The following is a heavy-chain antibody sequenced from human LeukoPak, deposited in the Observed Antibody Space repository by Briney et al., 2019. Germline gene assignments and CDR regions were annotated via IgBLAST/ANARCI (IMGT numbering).Heavy chain of an antibody. CDR3: ARSPSSGWSNDFDY. CDR2: ISYDGSNK. Sequence: GGSLRLSCAASGFTFSSYAMHWVRQAPGKGLERVAVISYDGSNKYYADSVKGRFTISRDNSKNTLYLQMNSLRAEDTAVYYCARSPSSGWSNDFDYWGQGTLVTVSS. CDR1: GFTFSSYA. J-gene: IGHJ4*02. D-gene: IGHD6-19*01. V-gene: IGHV3-30-3*01.